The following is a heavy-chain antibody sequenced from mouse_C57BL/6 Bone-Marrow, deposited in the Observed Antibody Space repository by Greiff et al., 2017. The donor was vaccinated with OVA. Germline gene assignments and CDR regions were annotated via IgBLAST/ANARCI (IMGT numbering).Heavy chain of an antibody. J-gene: IGHJ3*01. CDR3: AREVIYYGYAWFAY. CDR2: IYPRSGNT. D-gene: IGHD2-2*01. V-gene: IGHV1-81*01. CDR1: GYTFTSYG. Sequence: QVQLQQSGAELARPGASVKLSCKASGYTFTSYGISWVKQRTGQGLEWIGEIYPRSGNTYYNEKFKGKATLTADKSSSTAYMELRSLTSEDAAVYFCAREVIYYGYAWFAYWGQGTLVTVSA.